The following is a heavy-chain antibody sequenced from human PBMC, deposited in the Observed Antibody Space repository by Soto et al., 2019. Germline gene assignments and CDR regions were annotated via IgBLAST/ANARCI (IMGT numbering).Heavy chain of an antibody. CDR3: ASNPNYYDFWSGYFPGDAFDI. CDR2: ISAYNGNT. D-gene: IGHD3-3*01. CDR1: GYTFTSYG. J-gene: IGHJ3*02. Sequence: ASVKVSCKASGYTFTSYGISWVRQAPGQGLEWMGWISAYNGNTNYAQKLQGRVTMTTDTSTSTAYMELRSLRSDDTAVYYCASNPNYYDFWSGYFPGDAFDIWG. V-gene: IGHV1-18*01.